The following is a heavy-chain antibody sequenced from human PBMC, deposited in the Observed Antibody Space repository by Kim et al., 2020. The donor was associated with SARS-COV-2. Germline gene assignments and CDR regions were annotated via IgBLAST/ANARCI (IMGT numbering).Heavy chain of an antibody. CDR3: AREGRGCSSTSCYRWFDP. V-gene: IGHV4-30-2*01. D-gene: IGHD2-2*01. CDR1: GGSISSGGYS. J-gene: IGHJ5*02. CDR2: IYHSGST. Sequence: SETLSLTCAVSGGSISSGGYSWSWIRQPPGKGLEWIGYIYHSGSTYYNPSLKSRVTISVDRSKNQFSLKLSSVTAADTAVYYCAREGRGCSSTSCYRWFDPWGQGTLVTVSS.